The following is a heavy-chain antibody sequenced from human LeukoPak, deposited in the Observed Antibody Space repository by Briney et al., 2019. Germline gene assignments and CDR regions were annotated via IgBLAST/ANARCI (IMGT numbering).Heavy chain of an antibody. CDR2: IIPIFGTA. CDR1: GGTFSSYA. V-gene: IGHV1-69*13. J-gene: IGHJ1*01. D-gene: IGHD6-13*01. Sequence: SVKVSCKASGGTFSSYAISWVRQAPGQGLEWMGGIIPIFGTANYAQKFQGRVTITVDESTSTAYMELSSLRSEDTAVYYCARDLYSSSWYGYFQHWGQGTLVTVSS. CDR3: ARDLYSSSWYGYFQH.